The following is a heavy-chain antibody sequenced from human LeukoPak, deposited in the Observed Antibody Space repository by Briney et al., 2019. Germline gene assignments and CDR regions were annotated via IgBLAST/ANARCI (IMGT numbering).Heavy chain of an antibody. Sequence: SETLSLTCTVSGGSISSYYWSWIRQPGGKGLEWIGRIYTSGSTNYNPSLKSRVTMSVDTSRNQFSLKLSSVTAADTAVYYCAREGGRYYYDSSGYRFWGQGTLVTVSS. J-gene: IGHJ4*02. CDR2: IYTSGST. CDR1: GGSISSYY. CDR3: AREGGRYYYDSSGYRF. V-gene: IGHV4-4*07. D-gene: IGHD3-22*01.